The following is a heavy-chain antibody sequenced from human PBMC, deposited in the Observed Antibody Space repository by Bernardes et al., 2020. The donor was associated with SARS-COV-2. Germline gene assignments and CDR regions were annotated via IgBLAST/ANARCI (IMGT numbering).Heavy chain of an antibody. V-gene: IGHV3-30-3*01. J-gene: IGHJ4*02. CDR3: AREWEDYTSSLFDF. D-gene: IGHD1-26*01. Sequence: GGSLRLSCVASGFSFNNFAFHWVRQAPGKGLEWVAIVSYDGTTAYNAAFLKGRFTISRDNSKNTVFLQMNSLTAEDTAVYFCAREWEDYTSSLFDFWGQGTLVTVSS. CDR2: VSYDGTTA. CDR1: GFSFNNFA.